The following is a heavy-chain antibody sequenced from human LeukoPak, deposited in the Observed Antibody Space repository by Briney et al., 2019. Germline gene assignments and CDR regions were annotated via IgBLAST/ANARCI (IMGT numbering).Heavy chain of an antibody. CDR1: GYSISSGYY. V-gene: IGHV4-4*07. J-gene: IGHJ6*03. CDR2: IYTSGST. CDR3: ARHPPPRSPYYYYKDV. Sequence: SETLSLTCTVSGYSISSGYYWSWIRQPAGKGLEWIGRIYTSGSTNYNPSLKSRVTMSVDTSKNQFSLKLSSVTAADTAVYYCARHPPPRSPYYYYKDVWGRGTTVTISS. D-gene: IGHD4-17*01.